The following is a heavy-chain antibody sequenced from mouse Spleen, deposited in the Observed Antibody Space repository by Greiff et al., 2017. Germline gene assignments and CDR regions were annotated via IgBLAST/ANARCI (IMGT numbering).Heavy chain of an antibody. D-gene: IGHD1-2*01. CDR1: GYTFTSYW. Sequence: QVQLQQPGAELVKPGASVKMSCKASGYTFTSYWITWVKQRPGQGLEWIGDIYPGSGSTNYNEKFKSKATLTVDTSSSTAYMQLSSLTSEDSAVSYCARGGHYPNAMDYCGQGTSLSVSS. V-gene: IGHV1-55*01. CDR2: IYPGSGST. CDR3: ARGGHYPNAMDY. J-gene: IGHJ4*01.